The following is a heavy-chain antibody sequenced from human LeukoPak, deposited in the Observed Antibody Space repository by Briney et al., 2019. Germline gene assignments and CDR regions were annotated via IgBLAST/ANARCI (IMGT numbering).Heavy chain of an antibody. D-gene: IGHD2-21*02. V-gene: IGHV5-51*01. Sequence: GESLKISCKGSGYSFTSYWIGWVRQMPGKGLEWMGIIYPGDSDTRYSPSFQGQVTISADKSISTAYLQWSSLKASDTAMYYCARIQNSHIVVVTAVYFDYWGQGTLVTVSS. J-gene: IGHJ4*02. CDR1: GYSFTSYW. CDR3: ARIQNSHIVVVTAVYFDY. CDR2: IYPGDSDT.